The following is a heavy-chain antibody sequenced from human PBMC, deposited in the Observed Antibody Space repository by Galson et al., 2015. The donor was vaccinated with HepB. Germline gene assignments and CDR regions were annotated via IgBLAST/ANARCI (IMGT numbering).Heavy chain of an antibody. D-gene: IGHD3-3*01. CDR3: ARVFEWLLYGNRGVGAFDI. J-gene: IGHJ3*02. V-gene: IGHV6-1*01. CDR2: TYYRSKWYN. Sequence: CAISGDSVSSKSAAWNWIRQSPPRGLEWLGRTYYRSKWYNDYAVSVKSRITINPDTSKNQFSLQLNSVTPEDTAVYYCARVFEWLLYGNRGVGAFDIWGQGTMVTVSS. CDR1: GDSVSSKSAA.